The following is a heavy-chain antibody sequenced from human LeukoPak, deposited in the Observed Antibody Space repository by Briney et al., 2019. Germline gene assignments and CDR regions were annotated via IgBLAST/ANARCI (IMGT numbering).Heavy chain of an antibody. Sequence: SVKSSSKASGATLSSYVITWWQQPPGQGLSWMGGFIPFFVKANYAQKFQGRVTITADESTSTAYMELSSLRSEDTAVYYCARGGYCSSTSCYARGDNWFDPWGQGTLVTVSS. J-gene: IGHJ5*02. CDR3: ARGGYCSSTSCYARGDNWFDP. D-gene: IGHD2-2*01. CDR2: FIPFFVKA. CDR1: GATLSSYV. V-gene: IGHV1-69*13.